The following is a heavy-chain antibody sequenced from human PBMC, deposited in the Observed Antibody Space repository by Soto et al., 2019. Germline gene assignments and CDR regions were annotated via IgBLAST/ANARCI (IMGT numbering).Heavy chain of an antibody. CDR2: INPSGGST. Sequence: GASVEVSCKASGYTFTSYYMHWVRQAPGQGLEWMGIINPSGGSTSYAQKFQGRVTMTRDTSTSTVYMELSSLRSEDTAVYYCARVSKEGIAAAGFDYWGQGTLVTVSS. V-gene: IGHV1-46*01. D-gene: IGHD6-13*01. CDR1: GYTFTSYY. J-gene: IGHJ4*02. CDR3: ARVSKEGIAAAGFDY.